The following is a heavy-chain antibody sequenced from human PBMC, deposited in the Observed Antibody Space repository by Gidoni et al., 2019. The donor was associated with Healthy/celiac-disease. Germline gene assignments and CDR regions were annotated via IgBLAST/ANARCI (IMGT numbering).Heavy chain of an antibody. Sequence: EVQLVQSGAEVKKPGESLKISCKGSGYSFTSYWLGWVRQMPGKGLEWMGIIYPGDSDTRYSPSFQGQVTISADKSISTAYLQWSSLKASDTAMYYCATPERGYSYGTAEYFQHWGQGTLVTVSS. CDR1: GYSFTSYW. D-gene: IGHD5-18*01. V-gene: IGHV5-51*03. CDR2: IYPGDSDT. CDR3: ATPERGYSYGTAEYFQH. J-gene: IGHJ1*01.